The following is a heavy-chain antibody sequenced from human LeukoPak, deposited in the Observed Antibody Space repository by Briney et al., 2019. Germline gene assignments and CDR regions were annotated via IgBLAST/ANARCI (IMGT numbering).Heavy chain of an antibody. J-gene: IGHJ4*02. Sequence: SETLSLTCAVYGGSFSGYYWSWIRQPPGKGLEWIGEINHSGSTNYNPSLKSRVTISVDTSKNQFSLKLSSVTAADTAVYYCARGVAQWLADFDYWGQGTLVTVSS. V-gene: IGHV4-34*01. CDR1: GGSFSGYY. CDR2: INHSGST. D-gene: IGHD6-19*01. CDR3: ARGVAQWLADFDY.